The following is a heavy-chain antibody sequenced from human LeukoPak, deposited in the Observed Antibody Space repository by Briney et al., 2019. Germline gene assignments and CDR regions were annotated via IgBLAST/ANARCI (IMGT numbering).Heavy chain of an antibody. V-gene: IGHV4-34*01. CDR3: ARGEVFDY. Sequence: SETLSLTCAVYGGSFSGYYWSWIRQPPGKGLEWIGEINHSGSTNYNPSLKSRVTVSVDTSKNQFSLKLSSVTAADTAVYYCARGEVFDYWGQGTLVTVSS. CDR2: INHSGST. CDR1: GGSFSGYY. J-gene: IGHJ4*02.